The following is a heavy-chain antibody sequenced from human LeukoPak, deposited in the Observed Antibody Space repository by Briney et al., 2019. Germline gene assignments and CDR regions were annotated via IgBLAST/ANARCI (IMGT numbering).Heavy chain of an antibody. V-gene: IGHV4-59*01. CDR3: AREGGHYYGSGSFDNWFDP. CDR2: IYYSGST. Sequence: PSETLSVTCTVSGGSISSYYWSWIRQPPGKGLEWIGYIYYSGSTNYNPSLKGRVTISVDTSKNQFSLKLSSVTAADTAVYYCAREGGHYYGSGSFDNWFDPWGQGTLVTVSS. CDR1: GGSISSYY. D-gene: IGHD3-10*01. J-gene: IGHJ5*02.